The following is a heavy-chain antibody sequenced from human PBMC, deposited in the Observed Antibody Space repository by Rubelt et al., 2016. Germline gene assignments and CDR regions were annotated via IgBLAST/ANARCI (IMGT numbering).Heavy chain of an antibody. CDR3: AGGSDRCKAVVD. Sequence: QVQLQQWGAGLLKPSETLSLTCAVYGGSFSGYYWSWIRQPPGKGLEWIGEINQSGNSNYNSSLKSRVTISGDTSNRQFSLQLTSVTAADTAVYYCAGGSDRCKAVVDWGQGTLVTVSS. CDR1: GGSFSGYY. J-gene: IGHJ4*02. V-gene: IGHV4-34*01. D-gene: IGHD4-23*01. CDR2: INQSGNS.